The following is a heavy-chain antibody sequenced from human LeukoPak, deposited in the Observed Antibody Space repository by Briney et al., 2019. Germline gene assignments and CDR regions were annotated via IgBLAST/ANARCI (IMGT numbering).Heavy chain of an antibody. D-gene: IGHD3-10*01. V-gene: IGHV4-61*10. Sequence: SETLSLTCSVSGGSTISNSYSWSWIRQADAKGLEWIGRIYSTGATNYNPSLKSRVTISVDTSKNQFSLKLSSVTAADTAVFYCARRPMVRGADYYYYYMDVWGKGTTVTVSS. CDR3: ARRPMVRGADYYYYYMDV. J-gene: IGHJ6*03. CDR1: GGSTISNSYS. CDR2: IYSTGAT.